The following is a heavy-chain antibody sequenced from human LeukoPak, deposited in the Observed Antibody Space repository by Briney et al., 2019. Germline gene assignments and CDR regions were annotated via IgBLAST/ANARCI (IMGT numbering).Heavy chain of an antibody. CDR2: IYYSGST. V-gene: IGHV4-59*01. Sequence: SETLSLTCTVSGGSISSYYWSWIRQPPGKGLEWIGYIYYSGSTNYNPSLKSRVIISVDTSKNQFSLKLSSVTAADTAVYYCARGYYDSSGYSFDYWGQGTLVTVSS. CDR3: ARGYYDSSGYSFDY. D-gene: IGHD3-22*01. J-gene: IGHJ4*02. CDR1: GGSISSYY.